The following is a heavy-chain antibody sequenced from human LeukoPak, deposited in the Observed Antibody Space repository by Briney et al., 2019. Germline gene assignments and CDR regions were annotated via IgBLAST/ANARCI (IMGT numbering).Heavy chain of an antibody. CDR3: AREGTTNAFDI. D-gene: IGHD4-17*01. CDR1: GGTFSSYA. Sequence: ASVKVSCKASGGTFSSYAISWVRQAPGQGLEWMGGIIPIFGTANYAQKFQGRVTITADESTSTAYMELSRLRSDDTAVYYCAREGTTNAFDIWGQGTMVTVSS. CDR2: IIPIFGTA. J-gene: IGHJ3*02. V-gene: IGHV1-69*13.